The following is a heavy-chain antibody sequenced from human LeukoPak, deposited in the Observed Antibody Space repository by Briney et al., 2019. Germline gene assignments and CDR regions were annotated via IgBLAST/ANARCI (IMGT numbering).Heavy chain of an antibody. J-gene: IGHJ4*02. CDR1: GFTFSSYG. D-gene: IGHD6-19*01. Sequence: GRSLRLSCAASGFTFSSYGMHWVRHAPGKALEWVAVIWYDGSNKYYADSVKGRFTISRDQSKSTLYLQMNSLRAEDTAVYYCVREDSTGWYGRYWGQGTLVTVSS. CDR3: VREDSTGWYGRY. CDR2: IWYDGSNK. V-gene: IGHV3-33*01.